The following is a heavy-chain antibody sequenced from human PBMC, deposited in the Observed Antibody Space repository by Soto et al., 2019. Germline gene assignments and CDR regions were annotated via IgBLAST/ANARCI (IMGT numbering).Heavy chain of an antibody. Sequence: PSETLSLTCTVSGGSISSCYWSWIRQPPRKGLEWIGYISYSGSTNYNPPLKSRVTISVDTSKNQFSLKLSSVTAADTAVHYCASSSPHYDFWSGYSFWDAFDIWGQGTMVTVSS. V-gene: IGHV4-59*01. CDR2: ISYSGST. CDR1: GGSISSCY. CDR3: ASSSPHYDFWSGYSFWDAFDI. J-gene: IGHJ3*02. D-gene: IGHD3-3*01.